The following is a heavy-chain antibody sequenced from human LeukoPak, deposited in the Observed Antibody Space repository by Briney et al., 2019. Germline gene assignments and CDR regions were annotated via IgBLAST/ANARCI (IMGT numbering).Heavy chain of an antibody. D-gene: IGHD3-3*01. V-gene: IGHV3-30*02. J-gene: IGHJ5*02. CDR1: GFTFSSYG. Sequence: GGSLRLSCAASGFTFSSYGMHWVRQAPGKGLEWVAFIRYDGSNKYYADSVKGRFTISRDNSKNTLCLQMNSLRAEDTAVYYCATFPTIFGVVLSADWFDPWGQGTLVTVSS. CDR3: ATFPTIFGVVLSADWFDP. CDR2: IRYDGSNK.